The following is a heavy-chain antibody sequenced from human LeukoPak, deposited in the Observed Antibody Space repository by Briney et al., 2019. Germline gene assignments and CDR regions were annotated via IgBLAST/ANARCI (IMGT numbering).Heavy chain of an antibody. CDR2: IYYSRST. CDR3: ANGHQRDGDTYFDY. Sequence: SETLSLTCTVSGGSISSYYWSWMRQPPGKGLEWIGYIYYSRSTKYNPSLKSRVTISVDTSKNQFSLKLSSVTAADTAVYYCANGHQRDGDTYFDYWGQGTLVTVSS. J-gene: IGHJ4*02. CDR1: GGSISSYY. D-gene: IGHD5-24*01. V-gene: IGHV4-59*01.